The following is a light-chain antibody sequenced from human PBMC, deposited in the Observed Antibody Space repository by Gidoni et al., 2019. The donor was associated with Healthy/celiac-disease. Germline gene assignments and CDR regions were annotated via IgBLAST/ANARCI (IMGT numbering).Light chain of an antibody. CDR3: QQYYSTPCS. J-gene: IGKJ2*04. CDR2: WAS. CDR1: QSVLYSSNNKNY. V-gene: IGKV4-1*01. Sequence: DIVMTQSPDSLAVSLSERATINCKSSQSVLYSSNNKNYLAWYQQKPGQPPKLLIYWASTRESGVPDRFSGSGSGTDFTLTISSLQAEDVAVYYCQQYYSTPCSFXQXTKLEIK.